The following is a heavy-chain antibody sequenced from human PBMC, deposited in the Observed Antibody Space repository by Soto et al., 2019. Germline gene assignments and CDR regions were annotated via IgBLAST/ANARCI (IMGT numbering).Heavy chain of an antibody. CDR2: ISWNSSSI. J-gene: IGHJ6*03. CDR3: AKNGPAATYYYYMDV. CDR1: GFTFDDYA. D-gene: IGHD2-2*01. Sequence: EVQLVESGGGLVQPGRSLRLSCAASGFTFDDYAMHWVRQAPGKGLEWVAGISWNSSSIGYAYSVKGRFTISRDNAKNYLHLQMNSLRDEDTALYYCAKNGPAATYYYYMDVWGKGTTVTVSS. V-gene: IGHV3-9*01.